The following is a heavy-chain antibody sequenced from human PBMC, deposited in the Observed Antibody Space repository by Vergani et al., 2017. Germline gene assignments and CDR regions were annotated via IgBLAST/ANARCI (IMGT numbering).Heavy chain of an antibody. V-gene: IGHV3-7*01. J-gene: IGHJ4*02. D-gene: IGHD3-16*01. CDR1: GFTFSSYW. Sequence: EVQLVESGGGLVQPGGSLRLSCAASGFTFSSYWMSWVRQAPGKGLEWVANIKQDGSEKYYVDSVKGRFTISRDNAKNSLYLQMNSLRAEDTAVYYCARAFVGITFGGLNDYWGQGTLVTVSS. CDR3: ARAFVGITFGGLNDY. CDR2: IKQDGSEK.